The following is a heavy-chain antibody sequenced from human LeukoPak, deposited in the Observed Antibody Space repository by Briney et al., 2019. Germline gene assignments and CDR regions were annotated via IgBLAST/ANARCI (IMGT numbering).Heavy chain of an antibody. CDR2: ISGDGGSI. D-gene: IGHD6-13*01. CDR1: GFTFDDYA. CDR3: AKEDYSSSWYALDY. J-gene: IGHJ4*02. Sequence: GGSLRLSCAASGFTFDDYAIYWVRQGPWKGLEWVSLISGDGGSIYYADSVKGRFTISRDNSKNSLYLQMNSLRTEDTALYYCAKEDYSSSWYALDYWGQGTLVTVSS. V-gene: IGHV3-43*02.